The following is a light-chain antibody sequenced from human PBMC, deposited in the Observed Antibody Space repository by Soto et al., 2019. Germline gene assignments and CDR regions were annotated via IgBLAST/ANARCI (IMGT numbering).Light chain of an antibody. V-gene: IGKV1-16*01. J-gene: IGKJ1*01. CDR2: SAS. CDR3: QQYHSYPRT. Sequence: DLQMTQSPSSLSVSVGDRVTITCRASQDIGTSLGWFQQEPGKAPKSLIYSASTLQIGVSTRFSASGSGTDFTLTISSLQPEDFATYYCQQYHSYPRTFGQGTRLEIK. CDR1: QDIGTS.